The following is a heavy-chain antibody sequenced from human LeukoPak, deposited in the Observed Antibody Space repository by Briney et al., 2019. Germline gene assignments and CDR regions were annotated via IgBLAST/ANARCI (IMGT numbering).Heavy chain of an antibody. CDR2: MNPNSGNT. Sequence: GASVKVSCKASGYTFTSYDINWVRQATGQGLEWMGWMNPNSGNTGYAQKFQGRVTITRNTSISTAYMELSSLRSEDTAVYYCAREQQLVHNWFDPWGQGTLVTVSS. CDR1: GYTFTSYD. J-gene: IGHJ5*02. V-gene: IGHV1-8*03. CDR3: AREQQLVHNWFDP. D-gene: IGHD6-13*01.